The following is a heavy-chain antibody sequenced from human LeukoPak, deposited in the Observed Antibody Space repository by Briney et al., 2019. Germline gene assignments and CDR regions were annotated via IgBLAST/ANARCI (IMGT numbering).Heavy chain of an antibody. CDR1: GYTFTRHY. J-gene: IGHJ4*02. V-gene: IGHV1-2*06. CDR3: ARDRAYDREFDS. D-gene: IGHD3-3*01. CDR2: IIPNSGGT. Sequence: GASVKVSCKASGYTFTRHYMHWVRQAPGQGLEWMGRIIPNSGGTKYAQKFQGRVTMTRDTSITTAYMELSRLRSDDTAVYYCARDRAYDREFDSWGQGTLVTVSS.